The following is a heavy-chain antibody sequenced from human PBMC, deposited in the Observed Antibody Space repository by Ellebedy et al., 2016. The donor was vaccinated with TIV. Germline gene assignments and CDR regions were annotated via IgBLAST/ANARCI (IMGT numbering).Heavy chain of an antibody. J-gene: IGHJ4*02. V-gene: IGHV1-2*02. CDR3: ARAEYCSSTSCYTPTLPFDY. Sequence: ASVKVSXKASGYTFTGYYMHWVRQAPGQGLEWMGWINPNSGGTNYAQKFQGRVTMTRDTSISTAYMELSRLRSDDTAVYYCARAEYCSSTSCYTPTLPFDYWGQGTLVTVSS. CDR1: GYTFTGYY. D-gene: IGHD2-2*02. CDR2: INPNSGGT.